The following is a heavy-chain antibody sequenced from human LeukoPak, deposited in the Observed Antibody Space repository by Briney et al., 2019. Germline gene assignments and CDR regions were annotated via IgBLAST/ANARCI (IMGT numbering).Heavy chain of an antibody. CDR2: IYYSGST. D-gene: IGHD6-19*01. J-gene: IGHJ1*01. V-gene: IGHV4-59*01. Sequence: PSETLSLTCTVSGSSINTYFWSWIRQPPGKGLEWIGYIYYSGSTNYNPSLKSRVTISVDTSKNQFSLKLSSVTAADTAVYYCARGVTGGWYGDFQHWGQGTLVTVSS. CDR1: GSSINTYF. CDR3: ARGVTGGWYGDFQH.